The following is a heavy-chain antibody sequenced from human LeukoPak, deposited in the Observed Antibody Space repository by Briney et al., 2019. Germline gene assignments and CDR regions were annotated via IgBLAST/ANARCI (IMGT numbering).Heavy chain of an antibody. CDR3: ARDQDGY. CDR2: ISYEGNNK. J-gene: IGHJ4*02. CDR1: GFIFSTYN. V-gene: IGHV3-30-3*01. Sequence: GGSLRLSCAASGFIFSTYNMHWVRQAPGKGLAWVASISYEGNNKNYADSVKGRFTVSRDNSKNTLYLQMNSLSAEDTAVYYCARDQDGYWGQGTLVTVSS.